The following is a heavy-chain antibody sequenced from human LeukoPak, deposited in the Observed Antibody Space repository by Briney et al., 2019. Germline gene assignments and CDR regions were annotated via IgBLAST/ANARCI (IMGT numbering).Heavy chain of an antibody. J-gene: IGHJ4*02. V-gene: IGHV3-23*01. D-gene: IGHD3-3*01. CDR3: ARDLELSAVYYFDS. CDR1: GFTFSSYA. CDR2: ISGSGGST. Sequence: PGGSLRLSCAASGFTFSSYAMSWVRQAPGKGLEWVSAISGSGGSTYYADSVKGRFTISRDNSKNMLSLQMNSLRADDTAVYYCARDLELSAVYYFDSWGQGTLVIVSS.